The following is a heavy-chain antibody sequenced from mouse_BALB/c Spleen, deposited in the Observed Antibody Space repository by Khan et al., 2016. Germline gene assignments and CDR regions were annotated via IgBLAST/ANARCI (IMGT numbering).Heavy chain of an antibody. CDR1: GYSFTSGYS. CDR2: IHYSGST. Sequence: EVQLQESGPDLVKPSLSLSLTCTVTGYSFTSGYSWHWIRQFPGNKLEWMGYIHYSGSTNYNPSLTSRISITRDTSKNQFFLQLNSVTTEDTATDSGARDGYPPFAYWGQGTLVTVSA. V-gene: IGHV3-1*02. D-gene: IGHD2-3*01. J-gene: IGHJ3*01. CDR3: ARDGYPPFAY.